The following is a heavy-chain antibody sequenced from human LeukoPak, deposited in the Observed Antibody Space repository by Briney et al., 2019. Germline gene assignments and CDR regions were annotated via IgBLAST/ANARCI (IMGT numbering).Heavy chain of an antibody. V-gene: IGHV1-2*02. CDR3: ARERKPRVETTGTFRVRSPSHCFDT. Sequence: ASVKVSCKASGYTFTGYYMHWVRQAPGQGLEWMGWINPNSGGTNYAQKFQGRVTMTRDTSISTAYMELSRLRSDDTAVNYWARERKPRVETTGTFRVRSPSHCFDTWGQGTLVTVTS. CDR1: GYTFTGYY. J-gene: IGHJ5*02. D-gene: IGHD1-1*01. CDR2: INPNSGGT.